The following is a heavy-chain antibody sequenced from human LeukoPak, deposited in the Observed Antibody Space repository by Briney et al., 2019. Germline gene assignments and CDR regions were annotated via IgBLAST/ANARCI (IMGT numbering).Heavy chain of an antibody. V-gene: IGHV4-4*09. CDR3: ARQAQDGTDNYFDP. CDR2: IYTSGIT. D-gene: IGHD1-14*01. J-gene: IGHJ5*02. Sequence: PSETLSLTCTVSGGSISGHYWSWIRQSPGRGLEWIGNIYTSGITKYNPSLNSRVTISIDTSKNRFSLKVTSMTAADTAIYYCARQAQDGTDNYFDPWGRGILVAVSS. CDR1: GGSISGHY.